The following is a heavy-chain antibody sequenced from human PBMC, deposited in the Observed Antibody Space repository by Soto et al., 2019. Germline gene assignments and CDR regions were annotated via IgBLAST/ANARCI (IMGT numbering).Heavy chain of an antibody. CDR1: GFTFSSYG. Sequence: QVQLVESGGGVVQPGRSLRLSCAASGFTFSSYGMHWVRQAPGKGLEWVAVISYDGSNKYYADSVKGRFTISRDNSKNPLYLQMNSLRAEDTAVYYCAKEAEYYYYGMDVWGQGTTVTVSS. D-gene: IGHD6-13*01. CDR3: AKEAEYYYYGMDV. CDR2: ISYDGSNK. J-gene: IGHJ6*02. V-gene: IGHV3-30*18.